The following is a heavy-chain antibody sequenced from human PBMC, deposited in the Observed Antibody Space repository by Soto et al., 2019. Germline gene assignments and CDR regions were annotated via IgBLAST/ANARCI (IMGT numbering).Heavy chain of an antibody. Sequence: VASVKVSCKASGYTFTSYAMHWVRQAPGQRLEWMGWINAGNGNTKYSQKFQGRVTITRDTSASTAYMELSSLRSEDTAVYYCARGPRDYYGMDVWGQGTTVTVSS. V-gene: IGHV1-3*01. CDR2: INAGNGNT. CDR3: ARGPRDYYGMDV. CDR1: GYTFTSYA. J-gene: IGHJ6*02.